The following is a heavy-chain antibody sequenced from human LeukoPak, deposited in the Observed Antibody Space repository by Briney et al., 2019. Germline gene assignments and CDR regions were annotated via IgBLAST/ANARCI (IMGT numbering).Heavy chain of an antibody. CDR1: GYTFTGYY. V-gene: IGHV1-2*02. D-gene: IGHD6-19*01. Sequence: ASVKVSCKASGYTFTGYYRHGLRQPPGQGLEGLGWINPNSGGTNYAQKFQGRVTMTRDTSISTAYMELSRLRSDDTAVYYCARDHRVAGHFDYWGQGTLVTVSS. CDR3: ARDHRVAGHFDY. CDR2: INPNSGGT. J-gene: IGHJ4*02.